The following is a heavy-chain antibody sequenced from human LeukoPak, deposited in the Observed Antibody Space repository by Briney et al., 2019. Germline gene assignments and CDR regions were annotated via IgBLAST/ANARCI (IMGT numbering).Heavy chain of an antibody. CDR1: GFTFSNFW. CDR3: AREGRDGYNFLDY. Sequence: PGGSLRLSCAASGFTFSNFWMHWVRQVPGKGLVWASRISGDGSSTAYADSVKGRLTISRDNAKDTLYLQMNSLRAEDTAVYYCAREGRDGYNFLDYWGQGTLVTVSS. CDR2: ISGDGSST. J-gene: IGHJ4*02. V-gene: IGHV3-74*01. D-gene: IGHD5-24*01.